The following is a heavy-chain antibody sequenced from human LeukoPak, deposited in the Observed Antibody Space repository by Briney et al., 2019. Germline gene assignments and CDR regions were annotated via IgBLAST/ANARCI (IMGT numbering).Heavy chain of an antibody. CDR1: GGSIRNYY. V-gene: IGHV4-4*07. J-gene: IGHJ3*02. CDR3: ARDGPPNYYDSSGYYHDAFDI. D-gene: IGHD3-22*01. CDR2: IYTSGST. Sequence: PSETLSLTCTVSGGSIRNYYWSWIRQPPGKGLEWIGRIYTSGSTNYNPSLKSRVTMSVDTSKNQFSLKLSSVTAADTAVYYCARDGPPNYYDSSGYYHDAFDIWGQGTMVTVSS.